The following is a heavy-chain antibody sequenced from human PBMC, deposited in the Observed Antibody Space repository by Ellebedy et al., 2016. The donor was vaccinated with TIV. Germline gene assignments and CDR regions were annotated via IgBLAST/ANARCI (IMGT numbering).Heavy chain of an antibody. J-gene: IGHJ4*02. D-gene: IGHD2-21*01. CDR1: GFTFSNYV. V-gene: IGHV3-23*01. CDR2: ISGSGGST. Sequence: GESLKISCVASGFTFSNYVMSWVRQASGKGLEWVSAISGSGGSTYYEDSVKGRFTISRDNSKNSLYLQMNNLRAEDTAVYYCARDSGDCQNPHLVYWGQGTPVTVSS. CDR3: ARDSGDCQNPHLVY.